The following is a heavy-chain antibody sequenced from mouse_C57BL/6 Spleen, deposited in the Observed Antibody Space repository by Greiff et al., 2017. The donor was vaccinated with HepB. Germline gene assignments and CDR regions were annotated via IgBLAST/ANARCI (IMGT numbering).Heavy chain of an antibody. Sequence: EVKLVESGGGLVKPGGSLKLSCAASGFTFSDYGMHWVRQAPEKGLEWVAYISSGSSTIYYADTVKGRFTISRDNAKNTLFLQMTSLRSEDTAMYYCARVGYGSSPYYFDYWGQGTTLTVSS. CDR2: ISSGSSTI. J-gene: IGHJ2*01. CDR3: ARVGYGSSPYYFDY. D-gene: IGHD1-1*01. CDR1: GFTFSDYG. V-gene: IGHV5-17*01.